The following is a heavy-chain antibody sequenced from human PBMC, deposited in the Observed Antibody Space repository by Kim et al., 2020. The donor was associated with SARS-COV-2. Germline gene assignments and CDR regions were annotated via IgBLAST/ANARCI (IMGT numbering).Heavy chain of an antibody. Sequence: GGSLRLSCAASGYWMHWVRRVPGKGLAWVAQIAGDGPGTTYADSVRGRFTISRDNTKNTLFLQMNNLRVDDTAVYYCRTSPVVPFDWGQGTLVTVSS. CDR2: IAGDGPGT. V-gene: IGHV3-74*01. J-gene: IGHJ4*02. CDR3: RTSPVVPFD. CDR1: GYW. D-gene: IGHD2-2*01.